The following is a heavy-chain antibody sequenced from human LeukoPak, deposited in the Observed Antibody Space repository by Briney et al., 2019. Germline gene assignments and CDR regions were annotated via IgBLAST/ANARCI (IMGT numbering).Heavy chain of an antibody. D-gene: IGHD4-17*01. J-gene: IGHJ4*02. V-gene: IGHV5-51*01. CDR3: ALATVTSRYDY. Sequence: GESLKISCKGPGYSFTSYWIGWVRQMPGKGLERMGIIYPGDSDTRYSPSFQGQVTISADKSISTAYLQWSSLKASDTAMYYCALATVTSRYDYWGQGTLVTVSS. CDR1: GYSFTSYW. CDR2: IYPGDSDT.